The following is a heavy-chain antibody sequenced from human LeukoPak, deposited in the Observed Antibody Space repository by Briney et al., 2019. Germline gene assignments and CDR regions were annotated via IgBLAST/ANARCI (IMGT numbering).Heavy chain of an antibody. D-gene: IGHD2-2*01. CDR3: ARTRGGNWFDS. CDR1: GFTFSSYW. Sequence: GRSLRLSCAASGFTFSSYWIHWVRQAPGKGLVWVSRIHGDGSSTNYADSVKGRFTISRDNAKNTLYLQMNSLRAEDTAVYYCARTRGGNWFDSWGQGTLVTVSS. J-gene: IGHJ5*01. V-gene: IGHV3-74*01. CDR2: IHGDGSST.